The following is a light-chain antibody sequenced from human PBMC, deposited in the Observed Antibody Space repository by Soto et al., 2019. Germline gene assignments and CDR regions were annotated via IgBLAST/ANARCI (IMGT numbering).Light chain of an antibody. V-gene: IGLV2-14*01. CDR2: EVT. J-gene: IGLJ2*01. Sequence: QSALTQPASVSGSPGQSITISCTGTSSDVGGYNSVSWYQQHPGKAPKLMIYEVTNRPSGVSNRFSGSKSGNTASLTISGLQAEDEADYYCTSYTSSSTLVFGGGTKL. CDR1: SSDVGGYNS. CDR3: TSYTSSSTLV.